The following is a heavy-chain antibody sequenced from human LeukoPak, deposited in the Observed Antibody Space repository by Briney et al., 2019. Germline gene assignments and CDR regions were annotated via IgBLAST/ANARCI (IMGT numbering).Heavy chain of an antibody. D-gene: IGHD3-22*01. V-gene: IGHV3-23*01. CDR3: AKIPGGGGFYDSSGYNLFDY. CDR1: GFTFSRHA. Sequence: GGSLRLSCAASGFTFSRHAMSWVRQAPGKGLEWVSAISGNGGDTYYADSVGGRFTISRDNSKNTLYLQMNSLSADDTAEYYCAKIPGGGGFYDSSGYNLFDYWGQGTLVTVSS. J-gene: IGHJ4*02. CDR2: ISGNGGDT.